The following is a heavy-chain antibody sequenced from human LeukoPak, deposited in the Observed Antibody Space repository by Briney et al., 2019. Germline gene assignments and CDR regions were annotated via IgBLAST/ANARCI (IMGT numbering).Heavy chain of an antibody. V-gene: IGHV3-21*01. CDR2: ISSSSSYI. CDR1: GFTFSSYS. D-gene: IGHD2-15*01. CDR3: VKVGGKYCSSSSCYFDY. J-gene: IGHJ4*02. Sequence: GGSLRLSCAASGFTFSSYSMNWVRQAPGKGLEWVSSISSSSSYIYYADSVKGRFTISRDNAKNSLYLQMNSLRAEDTAVYYCVKVGGKYCSSSSCYFDYWGQGTLVTVSS.